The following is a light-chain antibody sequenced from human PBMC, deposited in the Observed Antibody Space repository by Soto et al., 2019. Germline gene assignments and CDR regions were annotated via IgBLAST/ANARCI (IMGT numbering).Light chain of an antibody. CDR3: QSYDNRLRGV. Sequence: QSVLTQPPSVFGAPGQRVSISCTGSSSNIGAGYDVHWYQQLPGTAPKLLIYGNNRPSGVPDRFSGSKSGTSTSLAITRLQPEDEADYYCQSYDNRLRGVFGRGTKLTVL. J-gene: IGLJ3*02. CDR2: GN. CDR1: SSNIGAGYD. V-gene: IGLV1-40*01.